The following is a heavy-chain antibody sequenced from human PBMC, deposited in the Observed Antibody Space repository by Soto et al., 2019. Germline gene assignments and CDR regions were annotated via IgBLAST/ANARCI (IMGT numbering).Heavy chain of an antibody. J-gene: IGHJ4*02. CDR2: IYYSGST. Sequence: TLSLTCTVSGGSISSYYWSWIRQPPGKGLEWIGYIYYSGSTNYNPSLKSRVTISVDTSKNQFSLKLSSVTAADTAVYYCARGPSDYFDYWGQGTLVTVS. CDR3: ARGPSDYFDY. V-gene: IGHV4-59*01. CDR1: GGSISSYY.